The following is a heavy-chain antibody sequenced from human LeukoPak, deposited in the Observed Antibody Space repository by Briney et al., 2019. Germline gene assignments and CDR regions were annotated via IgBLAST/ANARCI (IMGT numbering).Heavy chain of an antibody. D-gene: IGHD2-8*01. V-gene: IGHV4-61*02. CDR3: ARDDYCTNGVCSYN. CDR1: GGSISSGSYY. CDR2: IYTSGST. Sequence: SQTLSLTCTVSGGSISSGSYYWSWIRQPAGKGLEWIGRIYTSGSTNYNPSVKSRVTISVDTSKNQFSLKLSSVTAADTAVYYCARDDYCTNGVCSYNWGQGTLVTVSS. J-gene: IGHJ4*02.